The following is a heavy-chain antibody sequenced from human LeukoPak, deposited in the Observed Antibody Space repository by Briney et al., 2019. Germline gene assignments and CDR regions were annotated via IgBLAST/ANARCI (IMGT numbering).Heavy chain of an antibody. CDR2: INPNSGGT. J-gene: IGHJ4*02. Sequence: ASVKVSCKASGYTFTGYYMHWVRQAPGQGLEWMGWINPNSGGTNYAQKFQGRVTMTRDTSISTAYMELSRLRSDDTAVYYCARTRGLWFGELLDYWGQGTLVTVSS. CDR3: ARTRGLWFGELLDY. CDR1: GYTFTGYY. V-gene: IGHV1-2*02. D-gene: IGHD3-10*01.